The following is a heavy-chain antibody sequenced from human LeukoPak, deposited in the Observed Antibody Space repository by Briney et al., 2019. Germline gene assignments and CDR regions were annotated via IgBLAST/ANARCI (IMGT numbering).Heavy chain of an antibody. CDR1: GGSISSGGYS. V-gene: IGHV4-30-2*01. CDR3: ARITQLIYFAY. J-gene: IGHJ4*02. D-gene: IGHD1-14*01. Sequence: TLSLTCAVSGGSISSGGYSWSWIRQPPGKGQEWIGYIYHSGSTYYNPSLKSRVTISVDRSKNQFSLKLSSVTAADTAVYYCARITQLIYFAYWGQGTLVTVSS. CDR2: IYHSGST.